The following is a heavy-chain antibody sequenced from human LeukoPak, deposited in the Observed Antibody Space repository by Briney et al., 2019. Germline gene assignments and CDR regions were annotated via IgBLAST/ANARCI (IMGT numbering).Heavy chain of an antibody. CDR2: INPNAGDT. Sequence: GASVKVSCKTSGYTFTDSYMHWVRQAPGQGLEWIGWINPNAGDTTYAQGFHGRATMTRDTSISTVYMELNSLKLDDTAVYYCTREGRVGVPFDYWGQGTLVTVSS. J-gene: IGHJ4*02. CDR3: TREGRVGVPFDY. V-gene: IGHV1-2*02. D-gene: IGHD2-15*01. CDR1: GYTFTDSY.